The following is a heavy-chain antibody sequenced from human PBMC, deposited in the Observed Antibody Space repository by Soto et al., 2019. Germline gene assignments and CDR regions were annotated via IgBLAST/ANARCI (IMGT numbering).Heavy chain of an antibody. V-gene: IGHV4-34*01. J-gene: IGHJ4*02. Sequence: QVQLQQWGAGLLKPSETLSLTCAVYGGSFSGYYWSWIRQPPGKGLEWIGEINHSGSTNYNPSLKSRLTISVDTSKNQISLKLISVTAADTAVYYCARGRYLGYDYIWGSYRPLFDYWGQGTLVTVSS. CDR1: GGSFSGYY. D-gene: IGHD3-16*02. CDR2: INHSGST. CDR3: ARGRYLGYDYIWGSYRPLFDY.